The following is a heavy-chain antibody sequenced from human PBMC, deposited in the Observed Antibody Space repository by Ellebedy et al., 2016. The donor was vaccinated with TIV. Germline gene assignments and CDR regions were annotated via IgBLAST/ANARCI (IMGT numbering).Heavy chain of an antibody. D-gene: IGHD3-16*01. J-gene: IGHJ6*02. CDR1: AFTFSAYG. V-gene: IGHV3-30*03. CDR3: AREVEGGQGDMDV. CDR2: ISHDGSKT. Sequence: GESLKISCTASAFTFSAYGLHWVRQAPGQGLEWVAVISHDGSKTYYAVSVQGRFTISRDNSNNTLYLQMNSLRADDTAVYYCAREVEGGQGDMDVWGQGTAVTVS.